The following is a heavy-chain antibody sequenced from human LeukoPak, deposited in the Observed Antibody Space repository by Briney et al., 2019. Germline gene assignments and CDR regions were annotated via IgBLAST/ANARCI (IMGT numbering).Heavy chain of an antibody. CDR2: IKSKTDGGTT. CDR3: SNSYCGGDCYSGGYFDY. J-gene: IGHJ4*02. V-gene: IGHV3-15*01. CDR1: GFTFRNAW. D-gene: IGHD2-21*02. Sequence: GGSLRLSCAASGFTFRNAWMSWVRQAPGKGLEWVGLIKSKTDGGTTDYAAPVKGRFTISRDDSKSIAYLQMNSLKTEDTAVYYCSNSYCGGDCYSGGYFDYWGQGTLVTVSS.